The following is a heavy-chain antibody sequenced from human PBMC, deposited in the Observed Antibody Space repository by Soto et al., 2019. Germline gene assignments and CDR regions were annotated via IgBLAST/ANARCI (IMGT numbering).Heavy chain of an antibody. Sequence: PGGSLRLSCAASGFTFSNSWMNWVRQAPGKGLEWVANIKEDGTAKYYLDSVKGRFTVSRDNVKNSLYLQMNSLRAEDTAMYYCTTDRGYLTFEYWGPGTLVTVSS. V-gene: IGHV3-7*01. D-gene: IGHD3-22*01. J-gene: IGHJ4*02. CDR1: GFTFSNSW. CDR2: IKEDGTAK. CDR3: TTDRGYLTFEY.